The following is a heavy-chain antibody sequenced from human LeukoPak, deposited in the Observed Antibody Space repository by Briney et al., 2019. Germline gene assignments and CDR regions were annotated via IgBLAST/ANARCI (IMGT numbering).Heavy chain of an antibody. D-gene: IGHD6-13*01. J-gene: IGHJ4*02. CDR2: IYHSGST. CDR1: GGSISSSNW. V-gene: IGHV4-4*02. CDR3: AVIAAAQTTVGY. Sequence: PSETLSLTCAVSGGSISSSNWWSWVRQPPGKGLEWIGEIYHSGSTNYNPSLKSRVTISVGKSKNQFSLKLSSVTAADTAVYYCAVIAAAQTTVGYWGQGTLVTVSS.